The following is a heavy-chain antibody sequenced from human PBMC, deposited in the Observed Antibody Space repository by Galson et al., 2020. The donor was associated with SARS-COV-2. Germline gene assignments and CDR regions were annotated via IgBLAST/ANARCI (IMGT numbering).Heavy chain of an antibody. J-gene: IGHJ6*02. V-gene: IGHV3-23*01. CDR3: VGCSSSYYYYYDGMDV. D-gene: IGHD6-13*01. CDR2: IGDSGGST. Sequence: GGSLRLSCAASGFTFSSYAMSWVRQAPGKGLEWVSAIGDSGGSTYYADSVKGRFTISRDNSKNTLYLQMNSLRAEDTAVYYWVGCSSSYYYYYDGMDVWGQGTSVAGS. CDR1: GFTFSSYA.